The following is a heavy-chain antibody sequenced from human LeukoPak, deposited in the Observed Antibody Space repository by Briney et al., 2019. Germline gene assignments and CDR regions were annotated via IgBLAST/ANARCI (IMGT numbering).Heavy chain of an antibody. V-gene: IGHV4-39*07. CDR2: LYYNGST. J-gene: IGHJ4*02. D-gene: IGHD6-6*01. CDR3: ASGGMRGATRLLFVY. CDR1: GGSIVSSSFY. Sequence: SETLSLTCIVSGGSIVSSSFYWGWIRQPPGKGLQWIGSLYYNGSTYYNPSLKSRVTVSVDTSKNQFSLNLSSVTAADTAVYFCASGGMRGATRLLFVYWGQGTLVTVSS.